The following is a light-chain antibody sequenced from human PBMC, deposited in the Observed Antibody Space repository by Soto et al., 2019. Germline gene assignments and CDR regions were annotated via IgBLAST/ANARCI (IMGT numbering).Light chain of an antibody. V-gene: IGKV1-5*01. CDR2: DAS. J-gene: IGKJ1*01. CDR1: QSISSW. CDR3: RQYNSYSRT. Sequence: DIQMTQSPSTLSASVGDRVTITCRASQSISSWLAWYQQKPGKAPKLLIYDASSLESGVPSRFSGSGSGTEFTITISSLQPDDFATYYCRQYNSYSRTFGQGTKVEIK.